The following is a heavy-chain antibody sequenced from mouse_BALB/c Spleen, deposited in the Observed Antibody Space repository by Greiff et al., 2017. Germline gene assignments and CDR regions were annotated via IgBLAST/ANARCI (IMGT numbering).Heavy chain of an antibody. V-gene: IGHV5-6-5*01. CDR1: GFTFSSYA. D-gene: IGHD1-2*01. CDR2: ISSGGST. CDR3: ARSLLRHYFDY. J-gene: IGHJ2*01. Sequence: EVQVVESGGGLVKPGGSLKLSCAASGFTFSSYAMSWVRQTPEKRLEWVASISSGGSTYYPDSVKGRFTISRDNARNILYLQMSSLRSEDTAMYYCARSLLRHYFDYWGQGTTLTVSS.